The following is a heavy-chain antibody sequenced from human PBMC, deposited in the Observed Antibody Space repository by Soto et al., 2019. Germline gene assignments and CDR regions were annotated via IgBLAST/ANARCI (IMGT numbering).Heavy chain of an antibody. V-gene: IGHV4-4*07. CDR2: IYSSGST. CDR1: GGSINNFY. CDR3: ARSSHKESWFDP. Sequence: SETLSLTCTVSGGSINNFYWIWIRQPAGKGLEWIGRIYSSGSTNYNPSFRSRVTMSVDTSKNQLSLRLNSVTAADTAVYYCARSSHKESWFDPWGQGTVVT. J-gene: IGHJ5*02. D-gene: IGHD2-15*01.